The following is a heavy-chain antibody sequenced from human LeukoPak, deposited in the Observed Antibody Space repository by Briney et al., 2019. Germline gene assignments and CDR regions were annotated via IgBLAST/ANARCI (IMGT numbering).Heavy chain of an antibody. CDR3: AKRRYDSSGHFDS. D-gene: IGHD3-22*01. J-gene: IGHJ4*02. Sequence: GSPRLSCAASGFTVSDYSMSWVRQAPGKGLEWVSAISGSGSYTDYADSVKGRFTISKDNSKNTLYMRMSSLRAEDTAVYYCAKRRYDSSGHFDSWGQGTLVTVSS. V-gene: IGHV3-23*01. CDR1: GFTVSDYS. CDR2: ISGSGSYT.